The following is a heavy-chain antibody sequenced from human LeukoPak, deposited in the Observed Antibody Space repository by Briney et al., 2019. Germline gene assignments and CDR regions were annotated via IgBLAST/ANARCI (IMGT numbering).Heavy chain of an antibody. D-gene: IGHD5-18*01. Sequence: ASVKVSCKASGYTFSDYYMYWVRQAPGQGLEWMGWINPNSGGTNYAQKFQERVTITRDMSTSTAYMELSSLRSEDTAVYYCAAGTGGYSYGPYHYYGMDVWGQGTTVTVSS. V-gene: IGHV1-2*02. CDR2: INPNSGGT. CDR3: AAGTGGYSYGPYHYYGMDV. J-gene: IGHJ6*02. CDR1: GYTFSDYY.